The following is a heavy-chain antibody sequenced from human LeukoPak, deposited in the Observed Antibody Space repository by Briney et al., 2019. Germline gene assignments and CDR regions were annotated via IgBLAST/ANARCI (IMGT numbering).Heavy chain of an antibody. Sequence: GGSLRLSCAASGFTVSSNYMSWVRQAPGKGLEWVSVIYSGGSTYYADSVKGRFTISRDNSKNTLYLQMNSLRAEDTAVYYCARDLGFGELYTTDYYGMDVWGQGTTVTVSS. CDR2: IYSGGST. D-gene: IGHD3-10*01. J-gene: IGHJ6*02. CDR3: ARDLGFGELYTTDYYGMDV. CDR1: GFTVSSNY. V-gene: IGHV3-66*01.